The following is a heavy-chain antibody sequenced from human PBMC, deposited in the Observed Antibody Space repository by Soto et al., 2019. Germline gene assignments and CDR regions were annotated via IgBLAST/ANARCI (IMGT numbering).Heavy chain of an antibody. D-gene: IGHD1-26*01. CDR2: ILGSGDST. CDR1: GFTFRNFA. V-gene: IGHV3-23*01. Sequence: EVQLLESGGGFVQPGWSLRLSCESSGFTFRNFAMSWVRQAPGQGLEWVSSILGSGDSTYYADSVKGRFSISRDNSKNTLYLQMNSLRAEDTAIYYCAKEKPVGATPGWFDSWGQGTLVIVSS. J-gene: IGHJ5*01. CDR3: AKEKPVGATPGWFDS.